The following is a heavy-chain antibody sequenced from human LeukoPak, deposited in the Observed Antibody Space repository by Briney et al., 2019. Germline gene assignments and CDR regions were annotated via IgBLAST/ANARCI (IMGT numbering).Heavy chain of an antibody. CDR3: AKDRGSYSGSYSPDAFDI. D-gene: IGHD1-26*01. V-gene: IGHV3-9*01. CDR2: ISWNSGSI. J-gene: IGHJ3*02. CDR1: GFTFSSYA. Sequence: GGSLRLSCAASGFTFSSYAMHWVRQAPGKGLEWVSGISWNSGSIGYADSVKGRFTISRDNAKNSLYLQMNSLRAEDTALYYCAKDRGSYSGSYSPDAFDIWGQGTMVTVSS.